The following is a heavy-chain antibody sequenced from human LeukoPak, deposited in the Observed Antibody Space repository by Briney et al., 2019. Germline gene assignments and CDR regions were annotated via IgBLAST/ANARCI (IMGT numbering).Heavy chain of an antibody. CDR2: MYSSGSN. CDR1: GGSMSSYY. Sequence: SETLSLTCTVSGGSMSSYYWTWIRQPPGKGLDWIGYMYSSGSNNFNPALKSRVTISVDTSKNQFSLNLSSVTAADTAVYYCAREGGPYRPLDYSGQGTLVTVAS. V-gene: IGHV4-59*01. CDR3: AREGGPYRPLDY. J-gene: IGHJ4*02.